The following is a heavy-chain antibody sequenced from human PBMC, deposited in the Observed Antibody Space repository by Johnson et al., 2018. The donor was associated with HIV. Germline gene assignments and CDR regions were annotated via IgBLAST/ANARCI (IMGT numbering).Heavy chain of an antibody. CDR3: ASGDDDGF. Sequence: MQLVESGGGVVQAGRSLRLSCADSRIFFDDYGMSGVRQSPGKGLEWVSGLNCSGGRTGYADSVKGRFTISRDNSKNTLYVQMNSLRPEDTAVYYCASGDDDGFWGQGTMVTVSS. J-gene: IGHJ3*01. V-gene: IGHV3-20*04. CDR1: RIFFDDYG. D-gene: IGHD5-12*01. CDR2: LNCSGGRT.